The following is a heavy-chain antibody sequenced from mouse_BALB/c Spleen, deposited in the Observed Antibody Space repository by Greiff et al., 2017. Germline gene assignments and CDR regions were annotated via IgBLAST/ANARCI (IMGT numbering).Heavy chain of an antibody. Sequence: VQLKESGTVLARPGASVKMSCKASGYTFTSYWMHWVKQRPGQGLEWIGAIYPGNSDTSYNQKFKGKAKLTAVTSTSTAYMELSSLTNEDSAVYYCTRRGDYDYDGFAYWGQGTLVTVSA. J-gene: IGHJ3*01. CDR2: IYPGNSDT. D-gene: IGHD2-4*01. CDR3: TRRGDYDYDGFAY. CDR1: GYTFTSYW. V-gene: IGHV1-5*01.